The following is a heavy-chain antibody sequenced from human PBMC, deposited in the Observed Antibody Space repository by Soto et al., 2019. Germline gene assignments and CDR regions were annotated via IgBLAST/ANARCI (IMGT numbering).Heavy chain of an antibody. CDR3: AKGRTTRGWYRLFDY. CDR1: GFTLDDYA. D-gene: IGHD6-19*01. V-gene: IGHV3-9*01. Sequence: PGGSLRLSCAASGFTLDDYAMHWVRPAPGKGLEWVSGISWNSGSIVHADSVKGRFTISRDNAKNSLYLQMNSLRAEDTALYYCAKGRTTRGWYRLFDYWGQGTLVTVSS. CDR2: ISWNSGSI. J-gene: IGHJ4*02.